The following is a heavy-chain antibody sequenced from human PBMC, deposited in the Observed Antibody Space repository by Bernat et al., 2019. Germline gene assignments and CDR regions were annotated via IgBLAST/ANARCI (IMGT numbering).Heavy chain of an antibody. CDR3: ARDPRLGSEIDF. CDR1: GFAFSTYA. CDR2: ISATSDTP. J-gene: IGHJ4*02. D-gene: IGHD3-10*01. V-gene: IGHV3-23*01. Sequence: EVQLLESGGGLVQPGGSLRLSCAASGFAFSTYAMNWVRPAPGQGLEWVSSISATSDTPHYAASVKGRFVISSDNSRNTLSLQMDSLRAEDTAIYYCARDPRLGSEIDFWGLGTLVTVSS.